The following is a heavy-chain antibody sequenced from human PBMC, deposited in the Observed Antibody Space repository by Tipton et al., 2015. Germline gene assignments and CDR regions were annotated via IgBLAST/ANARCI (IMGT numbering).Heavy chain of an antibody. Sequence: TLSLTCAVSGGSISGANWWSWVRQPPGKGLEWIGEIYQSGSTHYNPSLKSRVTISVDTSKNQFSLTLNSVTAADTAVYYCARDLEHGMDAWGQGTTVTFSS. D-gene: IGHD5-24*01. J-gene: IGHJ6*02. V-gene: IGHV4-4*02. CDR1: GGSISGANW. CDR3: ARDLEHGMDA. CDR2: IYQSGST.